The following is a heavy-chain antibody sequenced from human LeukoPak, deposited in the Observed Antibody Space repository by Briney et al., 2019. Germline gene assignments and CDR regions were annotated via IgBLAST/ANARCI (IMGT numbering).Heavy chain of an antibody. CDR3: ARDGIMNTSGWDFDY. CDR2: ISSRSSDI. J-gene: IGHJ4*02. D-gene: IGHD6-19*01. CDR1: GFTFSSYS. V-gene: IGHV3-21*01. Sequence: GGSLRLSCEASGFTFSSYSMNWVRMAPGRGLEWVSSISSRSSDIYYADSVKGRFTISRDNARHSLYLQMNSLRADDTAVYYCARDGIMNTSGWDFDYWGQGTLVTVSS.